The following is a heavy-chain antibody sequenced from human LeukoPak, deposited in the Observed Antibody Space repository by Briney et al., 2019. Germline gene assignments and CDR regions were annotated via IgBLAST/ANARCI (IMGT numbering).Heavy chain of an antibody. Sequence: GGSLRLSCAASGFTFSSYAMSWVRQAPGKGLEWVSTISGSGGSTYYADSVKGRFTISRDNSKNTLYLQMNSLRAEDTAVYYCAKDWGHIAAADVVRWGQGTLVTVSS. CDR2: ISGSGGST. J-gene: IGHJ4*02. CDR3: AKDWGHIAAADVVR. CDR1: GFTFSSYA. V-gene: IGHV3-23*01. D-gene: IGHD6-13*01.